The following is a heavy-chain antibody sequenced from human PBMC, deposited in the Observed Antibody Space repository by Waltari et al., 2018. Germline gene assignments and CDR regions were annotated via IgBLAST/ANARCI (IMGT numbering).Heavy chain of an antibody. CDR3: ANGPPALGRSWYYYYYMDV. Sequence: QVQLVESGGGVVQPGGSLRLSCAASGFTFSSYGMHWVRQAPGKGLEWVAFIRYDGSNKYYADSVKGRFTISRDNSKNTLYLQMNSLRAEDTAVYYCANGPPALGRSWYYYYYMDVWGKGTTVTVSS. CDR2: IRYDGSNK. V-gene: IGHV3-30*02. J-gene: IGHJ6*03. CDR1: GFTFSSYG. D-gene: IGHD6-13*01.